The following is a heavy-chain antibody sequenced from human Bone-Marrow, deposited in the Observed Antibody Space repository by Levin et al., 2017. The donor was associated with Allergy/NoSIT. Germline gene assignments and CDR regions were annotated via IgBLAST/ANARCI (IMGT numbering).Heavy chain of an antibody. CDR1: GGSFSGYY. CDR3: ARGPYDYVWGSYRPQAL. J-gene: IGHJ4*02. Sequence: SETPSLTCAVYGGSFSGYYWSWIRQPPGKGLEWIGEINHSGSTNYNPSPKSRVTISVDTSKNQFSLKLSSVTAADTAVYYCARGPYDYVWGSYRPQALGGQGTLVTVSS. V-gene: IGHV4-34*01. CDR2: INHSGST. D-gene: IGHD3-16*02.